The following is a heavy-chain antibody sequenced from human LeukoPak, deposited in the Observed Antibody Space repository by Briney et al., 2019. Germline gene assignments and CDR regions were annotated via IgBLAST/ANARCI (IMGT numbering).Heavy chain of an antibody. D-gene: IGHD3-10*01. Sequence: SETLSLTCAVSGGSISSYYWSWIRQPPGKGLEWIGYIYYSGSTNYNPSLKSRVTISVDTSKNQFSLKLCSVTAADTAVYYCARGSFGEFHAFDIWGQGTMVTVSS. CDR2: IYYSGST. V-gene: IGHV4-59*01. CDR1: GGSISSYY. CDR3: ARGSFGEFHAFDI. J-gene: IGHJ3*02.